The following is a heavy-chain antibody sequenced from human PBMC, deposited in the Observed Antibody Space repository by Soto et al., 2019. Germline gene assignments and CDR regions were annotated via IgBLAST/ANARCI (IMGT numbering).Heavy chain of an antibody. V-gene: IGHV1-18*01. J-gene: IGHJ3*01. Sequence: VASVKVSCKASGYIFSSFYINWVRQAPGQGLEWMGWTSGYSGNSRYARKFQGRVTMTTDTSTNTGYMEMRSLTSDDTAVYYCARDIFGHVDAFDLWGQGTMVTVSS. CDR1: GYIFSSFY. D-gene: IGHD3-3*02. CDR3: ARDIFGHVDAFDL. CDR2: TSGYSGNS.